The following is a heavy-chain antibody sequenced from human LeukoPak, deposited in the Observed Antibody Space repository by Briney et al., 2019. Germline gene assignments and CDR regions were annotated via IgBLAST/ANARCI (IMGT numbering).Heavy chain of an antibody. CDR1: GDSISSSHW. CDR3: ARNSGWYGVS. Sequence: SETLSLTCAVSGDSISSSHWWSWVRQPPGKGLEWIGEIYHSGSTNYNASLKSRVSISIDNSKNEFSLKLTSVTAADTAVYYCARNSGWYGVSWGQGTLVTVSS. D-gene: IGHD6-19*01. J-gene: IGHJ4*02. V-gene: IGHV4-4*02. CDR2: IYHSGST.